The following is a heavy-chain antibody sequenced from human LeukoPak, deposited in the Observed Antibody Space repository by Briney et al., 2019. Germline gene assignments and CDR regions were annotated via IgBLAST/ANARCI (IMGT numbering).Heavy chain of an antibody. J-gene: IGHJ4*02. CDR1: GYTFTSYY. V-gene: IGHV1-46*01. Sequence: ASVKVSCKASGYTFTSYYMHWVRQAPGQGLEWMGIINPSGGSTSYAQKFQGRVTMTRDTSTSTVYMELSSLRSEDTAVYYCARERARCGGSCYPGILGYWGQGTLVTVSS. D-gene: IGHD2-15*01. CDR2: INPSGGST. CDR3: ARERARCGGSCYPGILGY.